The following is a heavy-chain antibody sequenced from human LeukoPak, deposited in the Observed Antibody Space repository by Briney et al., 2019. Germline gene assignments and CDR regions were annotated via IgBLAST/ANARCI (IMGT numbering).Heavy chain of an antibody. Sequence: SETLSLTCTVSGYSISSGYYWGWIRQPPGKGLEWIGSIYHSGSTYYNPSLKSRVTISVDTSKNQFSLKLSSVTAADTAVYYCARGSHSYDSSGYYPNYFDYWGQGTLVTVSS. CDR3: ARGSHSYDSSGYYPNYFDY. CDR2: IYHSGST. CDR1: GYSISSGYY. V-gene: IGHV4-38-2*02. D-gene: IGHD3-22*01. J-gene: IGHJ4*02.